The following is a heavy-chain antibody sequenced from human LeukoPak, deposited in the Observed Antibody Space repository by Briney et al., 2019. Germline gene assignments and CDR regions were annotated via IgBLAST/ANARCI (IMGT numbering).Heavy chain of an antibody. CDR1: GFTFSDYY. CDR3: AREHCSTTSCWSDT. Sequence: GGTLRLSCAASGFTFSDYYMNWIRQAPGKGLEWVSYISTSGSTIYYSDSVKGRFTISRDNAKNSLYLQMNSLRAEDTAVYYCAREHCSTTSCWSDTWGQGTLVTVSS. V-gene: IGHV3-11*01. D-gene: IGHD2-2*01. J-gene: IGHJ5*02. CDR2: ISTSGSTI.